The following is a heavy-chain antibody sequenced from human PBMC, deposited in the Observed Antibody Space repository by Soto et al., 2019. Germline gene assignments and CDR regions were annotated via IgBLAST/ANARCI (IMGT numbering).Heavy chain of an antibody. J-gene: IGHJ5*02. CDR3: AGTFWSGSA. Sequence: SQSLSPTRFADTGSLSCSCRSWIRLPAGKGLEWIGYIYHTGRGTNYNPSFKSRVTISVDTSKNQFSLKLSSVTAADTAVYYCAGTFWSGSAWGQGTLVTV. CDR1: TGSLSCSC. CDR2: IYHTGRGT. D-gene: IGHD3-3*01. V-gene: IGHV4-59*01.